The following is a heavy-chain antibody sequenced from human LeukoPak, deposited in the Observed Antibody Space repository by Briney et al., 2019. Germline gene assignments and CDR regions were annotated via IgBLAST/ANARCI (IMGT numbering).Heavy chain of an antibody. CDR3: ASAAVAGIAAFDI. J-gene: IGHJ3*02. V-gene: IGHV3-53*01. CDR1: GFTVSSNY. Sequence: GGSLRPSCAASGFTVSSNYMSWVRQAPGKGLEGGSVMYSGGSTYYADSVKGRFTISRDNSKNTLYLQMNSLRGQGTAVYYCASAAVAGIAAFDIWGQGTMVTVSS. D-gene: IGHD6-19*01. CDR2: MYSGGST.